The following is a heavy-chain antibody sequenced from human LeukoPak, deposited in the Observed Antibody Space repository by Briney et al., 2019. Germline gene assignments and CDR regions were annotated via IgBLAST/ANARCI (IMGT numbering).Heavy chain of an antibody. D-gene: IGHD4-17*01. J-gene: IGHJ4*02. CDR2: ISYDGSNK. CDR3: AKLSGLRGARDYFDY. CDR1: GFTFSSYA. V-gene: IGHV3-30*04. Sequence: GGSLRLSCAASGFTFSSYAMHWVRQAPGKGLEWVAVISYDGSNKYYADSVKGRFTISRDNSKNTLYLQMNGLRAEDTAVYYCAKLSGLRGARDYFDYWGQGTLVTVSS.